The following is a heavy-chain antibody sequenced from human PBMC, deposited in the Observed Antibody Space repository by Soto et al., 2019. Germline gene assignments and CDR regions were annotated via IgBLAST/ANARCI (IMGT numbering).Heavy chain of an antibody. V-gene: IGHV4-59*07. Sequence: PSDPLSLTCTAGGGTISSYYWSWIRQPPGKGLEWIGYIYYSGSTNYNPSLKSRVTISVDTSKNQFSLKLSSVTAADTAVYYCASGWDYYDSSGYYCGLDYWGQGTLVTVS. D-gene: IGHD3-22*01. CDR1: GGTISSYY. CDR3: ASGWDYYDSSGYYCGLDY. CDR2: IYYSGST. J-gene: IGHJ4*02.